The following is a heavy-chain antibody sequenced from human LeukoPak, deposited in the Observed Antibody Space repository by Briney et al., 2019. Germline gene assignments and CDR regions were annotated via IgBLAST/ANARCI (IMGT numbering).Heavy chain of an antibody. J-gene: IGHJ4*02. CDR3: ARQDYGDYAFDY. V-gene: IGHV4-34*01. Sequence: SETLSLTCAVYGGSFSGYYWSWIRQPPGKGLEWIGNIYYSGSTYYNPSLKSRVTISVDTSKNQFSLKLSSVTAADTAVYYCARQDYGDYAFDYWGQGTLVTVSS. CDR1: GGSFSGYY. CDR2: IYYSGST. D-gene: IGHD4-17*01.